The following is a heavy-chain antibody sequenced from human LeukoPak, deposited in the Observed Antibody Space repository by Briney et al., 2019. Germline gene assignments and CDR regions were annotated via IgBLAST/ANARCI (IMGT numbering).Heavy chain of an antibody. CDR2: INSDGSST. D-gene: IGHD4-17*01. CDR3: ARNGDYGLDAFDI. CDR1: GFTFSSYW. J-gene: IGHJ3*02. Sequence: GGSLRLSCAASGFTFSSYWMHWVRQAPGKGLVWVSRINSDGSSTSYADSVKGRFTISRDNAKNTLYLQMNSLRAEDTAVYYCARNGDYGLDAFDIWGQGTMVTVSS. V-gene: IGHV3-74*01.